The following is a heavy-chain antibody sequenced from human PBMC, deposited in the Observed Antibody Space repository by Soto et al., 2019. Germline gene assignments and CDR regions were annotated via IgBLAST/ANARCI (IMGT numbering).Heavy chain of an antibody. J-gene: IGHJ6*02. CDR3: ARGSYYDVSSSYDTPGVYYYYFGLDV. V-gene: IGHV1-69*13. Sequence: ASVKVSCKASGGTFNNYAISWVRQAPGQGLEWVGGIIPTHDAANYAQKFQGRVTITADEFTSTAYMELSRLRSEDTAVYYCARGSYYDVSSSYDTPGVYYYYFGLDVWGQGTTVTVSS. CDR2: IIPTHDAA. CDR1: GGTFNNYA. D-gene: IGHD3-22*01.